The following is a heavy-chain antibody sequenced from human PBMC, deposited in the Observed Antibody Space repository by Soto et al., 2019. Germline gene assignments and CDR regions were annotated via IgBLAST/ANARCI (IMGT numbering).Heavy chain of an antibody. J-gene: IGHJ4*02. D-gene: IGHD3-10*01. V-gene: IGHV3-21*01. CDR2: ISTSTSSV. CDR1: GFIFSSYS. CDR3: ARAQEFLDY. Sequence: GGSLRLSCAASGFIFSSYSMNWVRQAPGKGLEWVSTISTSTSSVYYADSVRGRFTISRDNAKNSLYLQMNSLRAEDTAVYYWARAQEFLDYWGQGTLVTVSS.